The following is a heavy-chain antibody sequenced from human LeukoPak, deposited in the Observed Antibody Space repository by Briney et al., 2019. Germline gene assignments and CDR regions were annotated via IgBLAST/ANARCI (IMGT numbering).Heavy chain of an antibody. V-gene: IGHV3-21*01. CDR1: GFTFSSYS. J-gene: IGHJ4*02. CDR3: ARVYCSSTSCYAGQGFDY. CDR2: ISSSSSYI. D-gene: IGHD2-2*01. Sequence: PGGSLRLSCEASGFTFSSYSMNWVRQAPGKGLEWVSSISSSSSYIYYADSVKGRFTISRDNAKNSLYLQMNSLRAEDTAVYYCARVYCSSTSCYAGQGFDYWGQGTLVTVSS.